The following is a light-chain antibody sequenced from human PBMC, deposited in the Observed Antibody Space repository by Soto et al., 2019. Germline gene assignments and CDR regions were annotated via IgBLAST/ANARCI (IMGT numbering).Light chain of an antibody. Sequence: IQLTQSPSSLSASVGDRVTITCRASQGIGSYLAWYQQKPGEAPKLLIFAASTLQSGVPSRFSGSGSGTDFTLTISRLEPEDFAVYYCQQYGSSPYTFGQGTRLEIK. CDR2: AAS. V-gene: IGKV1-9*01. CDR1: QGIGSY. CDR3: QQYGSSPYT. J-gene: IGKJ5*01.